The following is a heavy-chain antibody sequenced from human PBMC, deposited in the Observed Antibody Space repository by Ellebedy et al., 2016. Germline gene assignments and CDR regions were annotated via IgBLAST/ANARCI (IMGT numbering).Heavy chain of an antibody. CDR2: IYSGGNT. CDR1: GFIVSSSY. D-gene: IGHD3-10*01. CDR3: ARGLVAPRGGSFDS. Sequence: GESLKISCAASGFIVSSSYMTWVRQAPGKGLEWVSLIYSGGNTYYADSVKGRFTISRDNSKHTLYLQMSGLRAVDTAVYYCARGLVAPRGGSFDSWGQGTLVTVSS. V-gene: IGHV3-53*01. J-gene: IGHJ5*01.